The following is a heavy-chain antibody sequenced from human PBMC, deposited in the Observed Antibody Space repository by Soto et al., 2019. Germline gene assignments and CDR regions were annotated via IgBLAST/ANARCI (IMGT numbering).Heavy chain of an antibody. CDR3: AIEYSSSPPYYPIGY. D-gene: IGHD6-6*01. J-gene: IGHJ4*02. Sequence: GASVKVSCKASGGTFSSYSISWVRQAPGQGLEWMGGIIPIFGTANYAQKFQGRVTITADESTSTAYMELSSLRSEDTAVYYCAIEYSSSPPYYPIGYWAQGNQVPVSS. CDR2: IIPIFGTA. V-gene: IGHV1-69*13. CDR1: GGTFSSYS.